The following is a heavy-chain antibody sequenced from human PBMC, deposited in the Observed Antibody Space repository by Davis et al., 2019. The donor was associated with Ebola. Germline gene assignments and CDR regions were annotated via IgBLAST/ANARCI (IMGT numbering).Heavy chain of an antibody. Sequence: PGGSLRLSCAASGFTFDDYGMHWVRQTPGKGLEWVSGISWNGGSKDYADSVKGRFTISRDNAKNSLYLQMNSLTPEDTAFYYCARVNVVAAGSFDFWGQGTRVTVSA. CDR3: ARVNVVAAGSFDF. J-gene: IGHJ4*02. V-gene: IGHV3-9*01. CDR2: ISWNGGSK. D-gene: IGHD6-13*01. CDR1: GFTFDDYG.